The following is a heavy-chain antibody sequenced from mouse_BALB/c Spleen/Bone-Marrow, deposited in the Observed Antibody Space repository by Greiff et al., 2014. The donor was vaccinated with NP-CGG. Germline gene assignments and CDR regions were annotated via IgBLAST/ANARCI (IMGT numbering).Heavy chain of an antibody. CDR1: GFTFSDFY. CDR3: ARDVGYGNYFVY. D-gene: IGHD2-10*02. Sequence: EVMLVESGGGLVQPGGSLRLSCATSGFTFSDFYMEWVRQPPGKRLEWIAASRNKAKDYTTEYSASVKGRFIVSRDPSQSILYLQMNALRAEDTAIYYCARDVGYGNYFVYWGQGTLVTVSA. V-gene: IGHV7-1*02. CDR2: SRNKAKDYTT. J-gene: IGHJ3*01.